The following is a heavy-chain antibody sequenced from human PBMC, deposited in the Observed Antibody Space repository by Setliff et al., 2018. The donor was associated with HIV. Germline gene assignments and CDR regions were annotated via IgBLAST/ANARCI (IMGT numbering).Heavy chain of an antibody. V-gene: IGHV1-69*05. CDR2: IIPIFNTA. Sequence: GASVKVSSKASGGTFSLYAINWVRQAPGQGLEWMGGIIPIFNTANYAQKFQGRVTVTMDTSTSTAYMELRSLKSDDTAVYYCARGKTWLRFLDYWGQGTLVTVSS. CDR3: ARGKTWLRFLDY. CDR1: GGTFSLYA. D-gene: IGHD5-12*01. J-gene: IGHJ4*02.